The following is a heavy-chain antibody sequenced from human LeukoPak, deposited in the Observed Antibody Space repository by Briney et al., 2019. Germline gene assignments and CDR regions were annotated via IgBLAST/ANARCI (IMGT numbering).Heavy chain of an antibody. CDR1: GFTFDDYA. Sequence: GGSLRLSCAASGFTFDDYAMHWVRQAPGKGLEWVSLISGDGGSTYYADSVKGRFTISRDNSKNSLYLQMNSLSTEDTALYYCAKDTRGYCSGGSCHMFDYWGQGTLVTVSS. D-gene: IGHD2-15*01. CDR2: ISGDGGST. CDR3: AKDTRGYCSGGSCHMFDY. J-gene: IGHJ4*02. V-gene: IGHV3-43*02.